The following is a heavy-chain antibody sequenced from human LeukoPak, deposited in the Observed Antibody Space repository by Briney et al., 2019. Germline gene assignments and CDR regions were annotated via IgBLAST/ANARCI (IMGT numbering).Heavy chain of an antibody. V-gene: IGHV3-9*01. CDR2: VNWSPGSE. D-gene: IGHD5-24*01. CDR1: GFIFNEYA. CDR3: VKDSAGDVSDWLDS. J-gene: IGHJ5*01. Sequence: PGGSLRLSCAASGFIFNEYAMHWVRQAPGKGLEWVSSVNWSPGSEAYADSVKGRFTISRDNAKNSLYLQMNNLRIEDTALYYCVKDSAGDVSDWLDSWGQGTLVTISS.